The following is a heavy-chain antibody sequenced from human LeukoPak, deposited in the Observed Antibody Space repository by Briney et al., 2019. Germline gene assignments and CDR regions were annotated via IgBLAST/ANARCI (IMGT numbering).Heavy chain of an antibody. CDR2: IYHSGST. J-gene: IGHJ3*02. CDR1: GYSISSGYF. Sequence: SETLSLTCTVSGYSISSGYFWGWIRQPPGKGLEWIGSIYHSGSTYYNPSLKGRVTISVDTSKNQFSLKLSSVTAADTAVYYCASKGVLLWFGTTRDDAFDIWGQGTMVTVSS. V-gene: IGHV4-38-2*02. CDR3: ASKGVLLWFGTTRDDAFDI. D-gene: IGHD3-10*01.